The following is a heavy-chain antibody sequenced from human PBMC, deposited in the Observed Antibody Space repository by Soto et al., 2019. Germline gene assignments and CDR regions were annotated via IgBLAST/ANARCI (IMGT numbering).Heavy chain of an antibody. D-gene: IGHD5-18*01. CDR1: GGTISRYA. V-gene: IGHV1-69*13. Sequence: SVKISCKASGGTISRYAISWVRQAPRQGLEWMGGIIPIFGTANYAQKFQGRVTITADESTSTAYMELSSLRSEDTAVYYCARGIQLWSYRAHFDYWGQGTRGTVSS. J-gene: IGHJ4*02. CDR2: IIPIFGTA. CDR3: ARGIQLWSYRAHFDY.